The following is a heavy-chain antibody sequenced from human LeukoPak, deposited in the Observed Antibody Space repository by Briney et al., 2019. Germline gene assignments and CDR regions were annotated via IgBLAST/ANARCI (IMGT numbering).Heavy chain of an antibody. CDR2: IYSGGST. J-gene: IGHJ6*02. CDR1: GFTVSSNY. CDR3: ARDLTTVTYYYYGMDV. V-gene: IGHV3-66*01. D-gene: IGHD4-11*01. Sequence: PGGSLRLSCAASGFTVSSNYMSWVRQAPGKGLEWVSVIYSGGSTYYADSVKGRFTISRDNSKNTLYLRMNSLRAEDTAVYYCARDLTTVTYYYYGMDVWGQGTTVTVSS.